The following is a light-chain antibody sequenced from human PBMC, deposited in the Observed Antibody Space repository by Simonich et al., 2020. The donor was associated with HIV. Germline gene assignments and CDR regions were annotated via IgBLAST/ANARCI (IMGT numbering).Light chain of an antibody. CDR1: QSVLYISNNKNF. CDR3: QQYYSPLLN. V-gene: IGKV4-1*01. Sequence: DIVMTQSPDSLAVSLGDRATINCKSSQSVLYISNNKNFLAWYQQKPGQPPKLLIYWASTRESGVPDRFSGSGSGTDFTLTISSLQAEDVAVYYCQQYYSPLLNFGGGTKVEIK. CDR2: WAS. J-gene: IGKJ4*01.